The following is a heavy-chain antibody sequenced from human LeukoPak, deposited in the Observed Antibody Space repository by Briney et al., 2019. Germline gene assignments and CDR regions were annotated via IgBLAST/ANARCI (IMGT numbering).Heavy chain of an antibody. Sequence: SETLSLTCAVYGGSFSGYYRSWIRQPPGKGLEWIGEINHSGSTNYNPSLKSRVTISVDTSKNQFSLKLSSVTAADTAVYYCARAYYGSGSYYSTRNYYYYYYMDVWGKGTTVTISS. CDR1: GGSFSGYY. J-gene: IGHJ6*03. CDR2: INHSGST. CDR3: ARAYYGSGSYYSTRNYYYYYYMDV. D-gene: IGHD3-10*01. V-gene: IGHV4-34*01.